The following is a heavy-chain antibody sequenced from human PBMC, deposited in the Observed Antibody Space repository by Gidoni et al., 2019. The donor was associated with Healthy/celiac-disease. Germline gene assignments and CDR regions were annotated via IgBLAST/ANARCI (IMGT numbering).Heavy chain of an antibody. D-gene: IGHD2-8*02. CDR3: ARVGYCTGGVCPGWFDP. J-gene: IGHJ5*02. Sequence: QVQLVESGGGLVKPGGSLRLYCAASGFTFSDYYMSWIRQAPGKGLEWVSYISSSSSYTNYADSVKGRFTISRDNAKNSLYLQMNSLRAEDTAVYYCARVGYCTGGVCPGWFDPWGQGTLVTVSS. V-gene: IGHV3-11*06. CDR1: GFTFSDYY. CDR2: ISSSSSYT.